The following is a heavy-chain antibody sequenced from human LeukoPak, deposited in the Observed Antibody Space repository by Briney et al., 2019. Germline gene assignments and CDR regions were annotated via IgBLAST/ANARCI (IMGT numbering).Heavy chain of an antibody. J-gene: IGHJ4*02. Sequence: GGSLRLSCAASGFTFSSYAMSWVRQAPGRGLQWVSSISDSGGSTFYADSVKGRFTISRDNSKNTLYLQMNSLRAEDTAIYYCAKREGTRKDFDYWGQGTLVTVSS. CDR2: ISDSGGST. V-gene: IGHV3-23*01. D-gene: IGHD1-26*01. CDR1: GFTFSSYA. CDR3: AKREGTRKDFDY.